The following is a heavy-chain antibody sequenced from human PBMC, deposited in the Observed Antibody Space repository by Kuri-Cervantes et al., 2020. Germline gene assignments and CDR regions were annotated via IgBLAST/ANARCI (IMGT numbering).Heavy chain of an antibody. V-gene: IGHV1-18*01. CDR2: ISTYNGNT. Sequence: ASVKVSCKASGYTITSYDINWVRQATGQGLEWMGWISTYNGNTKYAQKVQGRVTMTTDTSTSTAYMEVRSLRSDDTAMYYCARATPDGSGSPYFYWGLGTPVTVSS. J-gene: IGHJ4*02. D-gene: IGHD3-22*01. CDR1: GYTITSYD. CDR3: ARATPDGSGSPYFY.